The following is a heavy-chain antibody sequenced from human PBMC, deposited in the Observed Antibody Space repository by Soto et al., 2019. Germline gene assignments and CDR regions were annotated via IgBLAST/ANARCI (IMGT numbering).Heavy chain of an antibody. D-gene: IGHD3-16*01. J-gene: IGHJ4*02. V-gene: IGHV4-34*01. CDR2: INHSGST. CDR3: ACGLGSMGIWVFSQARHALDH. CDR1: GGAFSDYL. Sequence: QVQLQQWCAGRLKPSETLSLTCAVYGGAFSDYLWTGIRQPPGKGLEWLGEINHSGSTKYSASLKTRGFLSFNTATSHFSLTHSPVTSAATAVYYCACGLGSMGIWVFSQARHALDHWGQGNRVAVSS.